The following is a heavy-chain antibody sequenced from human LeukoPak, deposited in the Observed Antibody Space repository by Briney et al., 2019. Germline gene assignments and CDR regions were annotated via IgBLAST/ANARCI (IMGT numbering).Heavy chain of an antibody. CDR2: MNPNSGNT. D-gene: IGHD2-2*01. Sequence: GASVKVSCKASGYTFTSYDINWVRQATGQGLERMGWMNPNSGNTGYAQKFQGRVTITRNTSISTAYMELSSLRSEDTAVYYCASGGYCSSTSCPGAFDPWGQGTLVTVSS. CDR1: GYTFTSYD. V-gene: IGHV1-8*03. J-gene: IGHJ5*02. CDR3: ASGGYCSSTSCPGAFDP.